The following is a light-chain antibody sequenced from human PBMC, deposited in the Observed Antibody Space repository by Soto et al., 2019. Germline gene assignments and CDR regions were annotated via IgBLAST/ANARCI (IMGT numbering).Light chain of an antibody. CDR1: QSVRSSN. J-gene: IGKJ5*01. V-gene: IGKV3-20*01. CDR2: RAS. Sequence: ETGLTQSPGTLSLSPGERATLSCRASQSVRSSNLAWYQQKPGQASRHLIYRASRRATGIPDRFSGSGSGTDFALTISRLEPADFEVYYCQQYGSSPPISFGQGTRLEIK. CDR3: QQYGSSPPIS.